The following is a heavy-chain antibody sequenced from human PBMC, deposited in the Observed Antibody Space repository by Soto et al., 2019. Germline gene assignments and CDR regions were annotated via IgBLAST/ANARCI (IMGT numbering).Heavy chain of an antibody. Sequence: QVQLVESGGGVVQPGRSLRLSCAASGFTFSSYGMHWVRQAPGKGLEWVAGIWYDGSNKYYADSVKGRFTISRDNSKNTLYLQMNSLRAEDTAVYYCARDSGVIAAALRVYYGMDVWGQGTTVTVSS. CDR2: IWYDGSNK. D-gene: IGHD6-13*01. V-gene: IGHV3-33*01. J-gene: IGHJ6*02. CDR1: GFTFSSYG. CDR3: ARDSGVIAAALRVYYGMDV.